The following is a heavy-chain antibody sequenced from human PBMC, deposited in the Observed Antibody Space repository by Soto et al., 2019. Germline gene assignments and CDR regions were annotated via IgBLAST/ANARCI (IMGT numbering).Heavy chain of an antibody. CDR3: AKHPPGSTYFDY. V-gene: IGHV4-39*02. D-gene: IGHD2-21*01. CDR2: IYYTGNV. Sequence: QLQLQESGPGLVKPSETLSLTCTVSGGSISSDYWDWFRQFPGKGLEWIGNIYYTGNVYYNPSLGSRVTMSIDTSKTRFSLTLTSVTAADTAVFYCAKHPPGSTYFDYWGQGILVTVSS. J-gene: IGHJ4*02. CDR1: GGSISSDY.